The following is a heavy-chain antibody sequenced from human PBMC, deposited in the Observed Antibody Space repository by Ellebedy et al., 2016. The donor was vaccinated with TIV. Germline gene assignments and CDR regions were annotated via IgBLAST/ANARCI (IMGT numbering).Heavy chain of an antibody. CDR1: GLSFSHYG. CDR2: ISRPGATTLNWGST. CDR3: VKDRGYTYGSENYFDY. V-gene: IGHV3-64D*06. D-gene: IGHD5-18*01. J-gene: IGHJ4*02. Sequence: GESLKISCSASGLSFSHYGFHWVRQAPGKGLEYVSGISRPGATTLNWGSTYYADSVQGRLTISRDDSRNTLYLQMSSLRTEDTAIYYCVKDRGYTYGSENYFDYWGQGTVVTVSS.